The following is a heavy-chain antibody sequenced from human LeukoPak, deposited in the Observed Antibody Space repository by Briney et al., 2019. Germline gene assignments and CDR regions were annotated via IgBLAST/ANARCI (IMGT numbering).Heavy chain of an antibody. Sequence: GGSLRLSCAASGFTFSSYGMHWVRQAPGKGLEWVAFIWYDGSNKLYGDSVKGRFSISRDNSKNTLYLQMNSLRPEDTAVYYCARDRYNGSGSYSRGPDYWGQGTLATVSS. CDR3: ARDRYNGSGSYSRGPDY. CDR2: IWYDGSNK. D-gene: IGHD3-10*01. J-gene: IGHJ4*02. CDR1: GFTFSSYG. V-gene: IGHV3-33*08.